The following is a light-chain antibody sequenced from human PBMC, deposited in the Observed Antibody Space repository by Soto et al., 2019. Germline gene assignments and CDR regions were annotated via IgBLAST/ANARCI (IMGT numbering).Light chain of an antibody. CDR2: AAS. CDR1: QSISSY. Sequence: DIQMTQSPSSLSASVGDRVTITCRASQSISSYLNWYQQKPGKAPKLLTYAASSLQSGVLSRFSGSGSGTDFTLTISSLQPEDFATYYCQQSYSTPFTFGPGTKVDIK. V-gene: IGKV1-39*01. J-gene: IGKJ3*01. CDR3: QQSYSTPFT.